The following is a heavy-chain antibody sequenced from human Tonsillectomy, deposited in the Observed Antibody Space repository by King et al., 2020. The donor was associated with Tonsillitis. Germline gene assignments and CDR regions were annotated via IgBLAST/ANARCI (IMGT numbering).Heavy chain of an antibody. CDR3: ARGATTFDY. D-gene: IGHD5-12*01. CDR2: IKQDGSER. J-gene: IGHJ4*02. Sequence: VQLVESGGGLVQPGGFLRLSCAASGFTFSTFWMSWVRQAPGKGLEWVANIKQDGSERYYVDSVKGRFTISRDNARNSLSLLMSSLRAEDTAVYYCARGATTFDYWGQGTLVTVSS. V-gene: IGHV3-7*03. CDR1: GFTFSTFW.